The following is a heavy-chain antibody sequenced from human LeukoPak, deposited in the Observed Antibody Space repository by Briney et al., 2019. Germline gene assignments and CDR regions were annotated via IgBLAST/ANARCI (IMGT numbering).Heavy chain of an antibody. J-gene: IGHJ5*02. CDR2: ITWNGGGR. CDR1: GCTFRDYG. D-gene: IGHD3/OR15-3a*01. CDR3: AMDALASGRSSLDT. Sequence: GESLRLTCTVSGCTFRDYGLNWGRHGPGKGPEWVSCITWNGGGRTHADSVKCPFIFSRHNAKSLLYLPLNHLRVEATALYRCAMDALASGRSSLDTWGQGTLVSLSS. V-gene: IGHV3-20*01.